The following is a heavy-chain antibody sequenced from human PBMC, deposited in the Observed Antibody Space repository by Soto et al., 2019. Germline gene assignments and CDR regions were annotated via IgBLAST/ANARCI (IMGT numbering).Heavy chain of an antibody. V-gene: IGHV4-59*12. Sequence: PSETLSLTCTVSGGSISSYYWSWIRQPPGKGLEWIGYIYYSGSTNYNPSLKSRVTISVDTSKNQFSLKLSSVTAADTAVYYCARITMVRGYYYYGMDVWGQGTTVTVSS. J-gene: IGHJ6*02. CDR3: ARITMVRGYYYYGMDV. D-gene: IGHD3-10*01. CDR1: GGSISSYY. CDR2: IYYSGST.